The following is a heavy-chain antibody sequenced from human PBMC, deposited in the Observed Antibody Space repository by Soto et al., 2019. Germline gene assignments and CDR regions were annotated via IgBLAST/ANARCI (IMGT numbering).Heavy chain of an antibody. J-gene: IGHJ4*02. CDR1: GFTFSNYG. CDR2: ISGSGDRA. CDR3: AKEMIASTLADFFDY. Sequence: EVQLLESGGGLIQPGGSLRLSCGASGFTFSNYGMTWVRQAPGKGLEWVSTISGSGDRAFYADPVKGRFTISRDNSKNTLYLQMNSLSAEDTAMYYCAKEMIASTLADFFDYWGQGTLVTVSS. D-gene: IGHD2-21*01. V-gene: IGHV3-23*01.